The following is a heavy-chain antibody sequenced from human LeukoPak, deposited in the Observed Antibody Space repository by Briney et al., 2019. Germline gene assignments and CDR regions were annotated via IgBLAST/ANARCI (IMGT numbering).Heavy chain of an antibody. V-gene: IGHV3-9*01. CDR3: AKDISYDSSGYYDY. Sequence: GGALRLSCAASGFTLSSYWMQWVRQAPGKGLEWVSGISWNSGSIGYADSVKGRFTISRDNAKNSLYLQMNSLRAEDTALYYCAKDISYDSSGYYDYWGQGTLVTVSS. CDR1: GFTLSSYW. D-gene: IGHD3-22*01. J-gene: IGHJ4*02. CDR2: ISWNSGSI.